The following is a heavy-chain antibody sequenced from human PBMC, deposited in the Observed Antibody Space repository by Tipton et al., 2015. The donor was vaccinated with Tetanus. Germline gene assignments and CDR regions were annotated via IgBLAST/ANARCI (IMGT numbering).Heavy chain of an antibody. CDR3: ARTWGVWVTSIDAFDI. Sequence: GLVKPSGTLSLTCTVSGGSISTRNYFWGWIRQAPGKGLEWIGNIYYSGSTDHNPSLKSRVAISVDTSKNQFSLKLSSVTAADTAVYYCARTWGVWVTSIDAFDIWGQGTKVAVSS. J-gene: IGHJ3*02. D-gene: IGHD3-16*01. CDR2: IYYSGST. V-gene: IGHV4-39*01. CDR1: GGSISTRNYF.